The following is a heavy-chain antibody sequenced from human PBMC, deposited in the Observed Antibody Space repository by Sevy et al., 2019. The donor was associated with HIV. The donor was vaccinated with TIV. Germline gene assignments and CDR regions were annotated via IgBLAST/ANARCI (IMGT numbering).Heavy chain of an antibody. CDR3: ARVSGWHLGYGLDV. Sequence: ASVKVSCEASGFNFRSYDIYWVRQAPGQGLEWMGWMNTNTGNTGFAQKFQGRVTMTRNSSISTAYMELSNLRSEDTAVYYCARVSGWHLGYGLDVWGQGTTVTVSS. D-gene: IGHD6-19*01. CDR2: MNTNTGNT. J-gene: IGHJ6*02. V-gene: IGHV1-8*02. CDR1: GFNFRSYD.